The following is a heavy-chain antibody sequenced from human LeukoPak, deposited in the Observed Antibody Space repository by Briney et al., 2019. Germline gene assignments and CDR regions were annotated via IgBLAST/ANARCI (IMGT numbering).Heavy chain of an antibody. CDR2: VYDNGNT. CDR1: GGSITGHY. Sequence: TETLSLTCTVFGGSITGHYWTWIRQSPGKGLEWIGFVYDNGNTNYNSSLQSRVTMSVDTSTNQLSLKMTSVTAADTAIYYCARVFRGVVTSNWFDTWGQGTLVSVSS. V-gene: IGHV4-59*11. D-gene: IGHD2-21*02. J-gene: IGHJ5*02. CDR3: ARVFRGVVTSNWFDT.